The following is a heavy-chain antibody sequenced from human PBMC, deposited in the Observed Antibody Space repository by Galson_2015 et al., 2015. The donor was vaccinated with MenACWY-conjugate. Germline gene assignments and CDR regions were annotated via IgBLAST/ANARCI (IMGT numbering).Heavy chain of an antibody. CDR2: IKPDGSEK. Sequence: SLRLSCAASGFSFNIYWMTWVRQAPGKGLEWVANIKPDGSEKYSVDSVKGRFTISRDNTENSLYLQMNSLRAEDTAVYYCVRARGFDYWGQGTLVTVSS. CDR3: VRARGFDY. CDR1: GFSFNIYW. J-gene: IGHJ4*02. V-gene: IGHV3-7*03.